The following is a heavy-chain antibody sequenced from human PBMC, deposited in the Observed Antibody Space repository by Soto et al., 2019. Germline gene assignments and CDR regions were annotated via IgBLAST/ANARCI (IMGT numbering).Heavy chain of an antibody. D-gene: IGHD3-16*01. J-gene: IGHJ4*02. CDR3: ARGALGGAFDY. CDR1: GGYFSGYY. CDR2: IYYSGST. V-gene: IGHV4-34*01. Sequence: PSETLSLTYAFYGGYFSGYYGGWLRQPPGKGLEWIGSIYYSGSTYYNPSLKSRVTISVDTSKNQFSLRLSSVTAADAAVYFCARGALGGAFDYWGQGALVTVSS.